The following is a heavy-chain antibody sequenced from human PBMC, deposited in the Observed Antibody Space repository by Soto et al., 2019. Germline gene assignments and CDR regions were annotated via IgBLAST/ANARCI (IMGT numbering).Heavy chain of an antibody. V-gene: IGHV5-10-1*01. CDR1: GYSFTSYW. CDR3: ARLGRYCSSTSCYGNYYYGVDV. CDR2: IDPSDSYT. J-gene: IGHJ6*02. Sequence: PGESLKISCKGSGYSFTSYWISWVRQMPGKGLEWMGRIDPSDSYTNYSPSFQGHVTISADKSISTAYLQWSSLKASDTAMYYCARLGRYCSSTSCYGNYYYGVDVWGQGTTVTVSS. D-gene: IGHD2-2*01.